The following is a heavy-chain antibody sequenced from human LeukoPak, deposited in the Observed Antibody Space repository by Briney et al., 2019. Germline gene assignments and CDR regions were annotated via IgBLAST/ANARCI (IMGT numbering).Heavy chain of an antibody. Sequence: PGGSLRLSCATSGFTLSNYVMHWVRQAPGKGLEWVAVISYDGSNEYYADSVKGRFTISRDNSKNTLYLQMNSLRPEDTALYYCAKDGEGFSTGWYLDYWGQGTLVTVSS. CDR1: GFTLSNYV. CDR3: AKDGEGFSTGWYLDY. D-gene: IGHD6-19*01. J-gene: IGHJ4*02. CDR2: ISYDGSNE. V-gene: IGHV3-30*18.